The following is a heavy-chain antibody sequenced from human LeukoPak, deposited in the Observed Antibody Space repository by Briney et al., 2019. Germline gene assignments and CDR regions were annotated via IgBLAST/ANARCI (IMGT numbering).Heavy chain of an antibody. D-gene: IGHD6-13*01. Sequence: GGSLRLSCAASGFTFSNYGMSWVRQAPGKVLEWVSAITESGGSTYYADSVRGRFTISRDNSKNTLYLQMNSLRAEDTAVYYCAKRVAYSSTWPYFDYWGQGTLVTVSS. CDR2: ITESGGST. CDR1: GFTFSNYG. V-gene: IGHV3-23*01. CDR3: AKRVAYSSTWPYFDY. J-gene: IGHJ4*02.